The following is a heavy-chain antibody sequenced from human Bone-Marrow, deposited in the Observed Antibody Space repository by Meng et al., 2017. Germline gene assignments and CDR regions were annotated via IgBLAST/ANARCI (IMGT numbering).Heavy chain of an antibody. V-gene: IGHV2-70*01. D-gene: IGHD2-8*01. Sequence: SGPTLVKPTQTLTLTCTFSGFSLSTSGMCVSWIRQPPGKALEWLALIEWDDDKYYSTALQTRLTISKDTGKNQVVLTMTNMDPVDTATYDCERILYPAASNWFDPWGQGTLVTVSS. J-gene: IGHJ5*02. CDR2: IEWDDDK. CDR3: ERILYPAASNWFDP. CDR1: GFSLSTSGMC.